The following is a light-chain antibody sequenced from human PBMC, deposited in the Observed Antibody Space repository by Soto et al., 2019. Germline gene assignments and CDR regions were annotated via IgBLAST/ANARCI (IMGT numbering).Light chain of an antibody. Sequence: EIVLTQSPATLSLSPGERATLSCRASQSVSSYLAWYQQKPGQAPRLLIYDASNRATGIPARFSGSGSGTDFTLPISRLEPEDFAIYYWQQRSNWPPVTFGGGTKVEIK. V-gene: IGKV3-11*01. CDR3: QQRSNWPPVT. CDR2: DAS. J-gene: IGKJ4*01. CDR1: QSVSSY.